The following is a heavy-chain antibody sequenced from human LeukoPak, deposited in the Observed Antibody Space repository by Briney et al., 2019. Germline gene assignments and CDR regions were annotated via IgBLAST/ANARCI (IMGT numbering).Heavy chain of an antibody. V-gene: IGHV3-53*05. D-gene: IGHD6-19*01. J-gene: IGHJ4*02. CDR3: AKDLAVAARPWDY. CDR2: IYSGGNT. Sequence: GGSLRLSCVASGLTVSSNCMSWVRQAPGKGLEWVSFIYSGGNTYYADSVKGRFTISRDNSKNTLYLQMNSLRAEDTAVYYCAKDLAVAARPWDYWGQGTLVTVSS. CDR1: GLTVSSNC.